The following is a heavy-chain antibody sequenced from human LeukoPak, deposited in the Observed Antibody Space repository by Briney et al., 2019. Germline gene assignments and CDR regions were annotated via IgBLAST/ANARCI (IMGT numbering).Heavy chain of an antibody. CDR3: ARGIAAAGYYYYYYMDV. D-gene: IGHD6-13*01. CDR2: INTNTGNP. Sequence: ASVKVSCKASGYTFTSYAMNRVRQAPGQGLEWMGWINTNTGNPTYAQGFTGRFVFSLDTSVSTAYLQISSLKAEDTAVYYCARGIAAAGYYYYYYMDVWGKGTTVTVSS. CDR1: GYTFTSYA. J-gene: IGHJ6*03. V-gene: IGHV7-4-1*02.